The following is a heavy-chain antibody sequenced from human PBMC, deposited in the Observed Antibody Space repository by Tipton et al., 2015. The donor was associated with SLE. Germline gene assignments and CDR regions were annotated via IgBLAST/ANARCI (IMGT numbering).Heavy chain of an antibody. V-gene: IGHV4-59*11. Sequence: TLSLTCTVSGGSISSHYWSWIRQPPGKGLQWIGYIYNSGSSYYNPSLKSRVTISVDTSKNQFSLKLSSVTAADTAVYYCAGRFLEWLSPSEYYYGMDVWGQGTTVTVSS. CDR3: AGRFLEWLSPSEYYYGMDV. CDR1: GGSISSHY. CDR2: IYNSGSS. D-gene: IGHD3-3*01. J-gene: IGHJ6*02.